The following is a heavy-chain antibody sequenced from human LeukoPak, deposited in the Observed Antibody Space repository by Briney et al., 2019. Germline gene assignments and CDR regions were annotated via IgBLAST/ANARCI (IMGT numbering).Heavy chain of an antibody. CDR3: VRVDWHPDY. Sequence: PSETLSLTCAVSSYSIRSGYHWGWIRQPPGKGLEWIANIYRSGVAYYDPSVKSRVTMSVDTSTNQFSLKLTSVTAADTAIYYCVRVDWHPDYWGPGILVTVSS. D-gene: IGHD3/OR15-3a*01. J-gene: IGHJ4*02. CDR2: IYRSGVA. V-gene: IGHV4-38-2*01. CDR1: SYSIRSGYH.